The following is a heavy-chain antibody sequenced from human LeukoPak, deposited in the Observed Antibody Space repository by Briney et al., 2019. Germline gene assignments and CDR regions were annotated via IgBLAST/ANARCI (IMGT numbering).Heavy chain of an antibody. CDR1: GYTFTGYY. CDR2: INPNSGGT. J-gene: IGHJ4*02. CDR3: ARFPRQAKYYFDY. Sequence: ASVKVSCKASGYTFTGYYMHWVRQAPGQGLEWMGRINPNSGGTNYAQKFQGRVTMTRDTSISTAYMELSRLRSDDTAVYYCARFPRQAKYYFDYWGQGTLVTVSS. V-gene: IGHV1-2*02.